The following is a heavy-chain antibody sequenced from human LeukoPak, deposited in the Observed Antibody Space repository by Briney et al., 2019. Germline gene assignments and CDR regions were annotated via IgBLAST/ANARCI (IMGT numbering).Heavy chain of an antibody. CDR1: GFTFSSYA. J-gene: IGHJ6*02. D-gene: IGHD3-3*01. Sequence: GGSLRLSCAASGFTFSSYAMSWVRQAPGKGLEWVSAISGSGGSTYYADSVKGRFTISRDNSKNTLYLQMNSLRAEDTAVYYCAKGMLGFLEWLSDYYYYYGMDVWGQGTTVTVSS. CDR3: AKGMLGFLEWLSDYYYYYGMDV. V-gene: IGHV3-23*01. CDR2: ISGSGGST.